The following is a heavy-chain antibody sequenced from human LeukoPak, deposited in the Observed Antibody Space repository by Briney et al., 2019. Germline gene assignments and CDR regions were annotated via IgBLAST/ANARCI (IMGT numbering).Heavy chain of an antibody. D-gene: IGHD6-13*01. CDR2: IYSGGST. Sequence: GGSLRLSCAASGFTVSSNYMSWVRQAPGKGLEWVSVIYSGGSTYYADSVKGRFTISRDNSKNTLYLQMNSLRAEDTAVYYCARGWEPYSSSLDSWGQGTLVTVSS. V-gene: IGHV3-66*01. CDR1: GFTVSSNY. CDR3: ARGWEPYSSSLDS. J-gene: IGHJ4*02.